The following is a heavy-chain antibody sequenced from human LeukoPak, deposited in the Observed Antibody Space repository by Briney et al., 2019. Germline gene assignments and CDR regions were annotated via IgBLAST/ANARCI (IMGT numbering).Heavy chain of an antibody. V-gene: IGHV3-9*01. CDR2: INWSGDTT. Sequence: GGSLRLSCAASGFTFDDYAMHWVRQAPGKGLEWVSGINWSGDTTDYADSVKGRFTISRDNAKNSLYLQMDSLRAEDTALYYCGKLHMSDRNDWGQGTMVIVSS. J-gene: IGHJ4*02. CDR1: GFTFDDYA. CDR3: GKLHMSDRND. D-gene: IGHD1-1*01.